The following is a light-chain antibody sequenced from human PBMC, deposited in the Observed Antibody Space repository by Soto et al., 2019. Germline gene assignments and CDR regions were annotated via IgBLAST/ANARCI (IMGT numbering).Light chain of an antibody. V-gene: IGKV2-28*01. CDR2: LGS. CDR3: MQALEPSFS. CDR1: QSLLHSNGNTY. J-gene: IGKJ3*01. Sequence: DIVMTQSPLSLPVTPGEPASISCRCSQSLLHSNGNTYLDRYLQKPGQSPQLLISLGSNRASGVPDRFSGSGSGTDFTLKISRVEAEDVGVYYCMQALEPSFSFGPGTKVDIK.